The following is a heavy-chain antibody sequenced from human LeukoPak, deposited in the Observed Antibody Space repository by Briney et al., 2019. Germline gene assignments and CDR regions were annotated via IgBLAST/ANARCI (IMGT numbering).Heavy chain of an antibody. D-gene: IGHD2-21*02. CDR3: ARRTYCGGDCYSPFDF. J-gene: IGHJ4*02. CDR1: GYSFSTYW. Sequence: GESLKISCKASGYSFSTYWIGWVRQKPGKGLEWMGIIYPRDSAIRSSPSFQGRVTFSVDKSISTAYLQWPSLKASDTAVYYCARRTYCGGDCYSPFDFWGQGTLVTVSS. V-gene: IGHV5-51*01. CDR2: IYPRDSAI.